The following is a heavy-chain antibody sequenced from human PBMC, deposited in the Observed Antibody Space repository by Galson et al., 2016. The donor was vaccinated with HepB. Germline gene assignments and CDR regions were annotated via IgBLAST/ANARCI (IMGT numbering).Heavy chain of an antibody. CDR1: GFSFSNTW. CDR3: ATEGLTNLAPMDV. J-gene: IGHJ6*02. V-gene: IGHV3-15*07. D-gene: IGHD1-1*01. Sequence: SLRLSCAASGFSFSNTWMNWARQAPGKGLEWVGRSKSQIDGGTTDYAAPVKGRFTISRDDSKNTLYLQLKSLKPEDTAMYYWATEGLTNLAPMDVWGQGTTVTVSS. CDR2: SKSQIDGGTT.